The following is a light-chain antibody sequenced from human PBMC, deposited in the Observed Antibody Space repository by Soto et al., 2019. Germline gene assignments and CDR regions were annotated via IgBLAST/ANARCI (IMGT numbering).Light chain of an antibody. CDR3: QQYNSYYRP. CDR1: QNIRKW. V-gene: IGKV1-5*01. Sequence: DIQMTQSPSILSASVGERVTITCRASQNIRKWLAWYQHKPGKGPQLLISDASTLESGVPSRFSGSGSGTEFSLTISSLQPDYSATYYGQQYNSYYRPFGQGTKVEIK. J-gene: IGKJ1*01. CDR2: DAS.